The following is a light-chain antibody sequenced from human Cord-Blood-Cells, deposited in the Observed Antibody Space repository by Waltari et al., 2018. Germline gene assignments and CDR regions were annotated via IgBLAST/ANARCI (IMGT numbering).Light chain of an antibody. CDR1: SSDVGSYNL. CDR2: EGS. V-gene: IGLV2-23*01. CDR3: CSYAGSSTWV. J-gene: IGLJ3*02. Sequence: QSALTQPASVSGSPGQSITISCTGPSSDVGSYNLVSWYQQHPSGAPKLMVYEGSKRPSGVSNRFSGSKSSNTASLTISGLQAEDEADYYCCSYAGSSTWVFGGGTKLTVL.